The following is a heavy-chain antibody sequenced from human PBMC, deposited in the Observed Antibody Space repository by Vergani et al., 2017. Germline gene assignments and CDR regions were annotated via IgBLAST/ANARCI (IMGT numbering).Heavy chain of an antibody. CDR3: ARDGARWRLWFGELFRYYGMDV. Sequence: QVQLVQSGAEVKKPGSSVKVSCKASGGTFSSYAISWVRQAPGQGLEWMGRIIPIFGTANYAQKFQGRVTITADESTSTAYMELSSLRSEDTAVYYCARDGARWRLWFGELFRYYGMDVWSQGTTVTVSS. V-gene: IGHV1-69*13. CDR1: GGTFSSYA. D-gene: IGHD3-10*01. J-gene: IGHJ6*02. CDR2: IIPIFGTA.